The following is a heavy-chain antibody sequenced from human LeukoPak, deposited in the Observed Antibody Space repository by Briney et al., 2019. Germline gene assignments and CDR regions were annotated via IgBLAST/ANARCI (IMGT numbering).Heavy chain of an antibody. CDR2: ISYDGSNK. V-gene: IGHV3-30-3*01. CDR1: GFIFSSYA. D-gene: IGHD3-9*01. J-gene: IGHJ4*02. CDR3: ARDSDILTGYHLFDY. Sequence: PGGSLRLSCAASGFIFSSYAMHWVRQAPGKGLEWVAVISYDGSNKYYADSVKGRFTISRDNSKNTLYLQMNSLRAEDTAVYYCARDSDILTGYHLFDYWGQGTLVTVSS.